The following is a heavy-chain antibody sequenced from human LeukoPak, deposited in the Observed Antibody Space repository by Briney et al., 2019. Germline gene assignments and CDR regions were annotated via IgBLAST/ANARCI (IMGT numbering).Heavy chain of an antibody. CDR1: GYTFTSYG. CDR2: ISAYNGNT. Sequence: ASVKVSCKASGYTFTSYGISWVRQAPGQGLEWMGWISAYNGNTNYAQKLQGRVTMTTDTSTSTAYMELRSLRSDDTAVYYCARDWDSSGWDAIDYWGQGTLVTVSS. CDR3: ARDWDSSGWDAIDY. V-gene: IGHV1-18*01. J-gene: IGHJ4*02. D-gene: IGHD6-19*01.